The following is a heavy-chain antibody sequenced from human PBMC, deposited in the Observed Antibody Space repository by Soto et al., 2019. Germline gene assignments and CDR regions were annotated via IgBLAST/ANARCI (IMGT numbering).Heavy chain of an antibody. CDR1: GFAFSPAW. CDR3: ARRARPDY. CDR2: IKEDGNEM. V-gene: IGHV3-7*01. Sequence: EVQVVESGGGLVKPGGSLRLSCAASGFAFSPAWMTWVRQAPGKGLEWVANIKEDGNEMDYVDSVKGRFTISRDNAKNSLYLQMNSLRAEDTGVYYCARRARPDYWGQGTLVTVSS. J-gene: IGHJ4*02. D-gene: IGHD6-6*01.